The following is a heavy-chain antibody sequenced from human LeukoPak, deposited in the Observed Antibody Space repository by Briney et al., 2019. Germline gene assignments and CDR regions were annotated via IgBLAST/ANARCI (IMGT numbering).Heavy chain of an antibody. CDR3: ARDQGQLGTFDY. Sequence: PGGSLRLSCAASGSTFSSYTMNWVRQAPGTGLEWVSYITSTSSTIYYADSVKGRFTISRDNAKNSLYLQMNSLRAEDTAVYYCARDQGQLGTFDYWGQGTLVTVSS. J-gene: IGHJ4*02. CDR2: ITSTSSTI. D-gene: IGHD7-27*01. V-gene: IGHV3-48*04. CDR1: GSTFSSYT.